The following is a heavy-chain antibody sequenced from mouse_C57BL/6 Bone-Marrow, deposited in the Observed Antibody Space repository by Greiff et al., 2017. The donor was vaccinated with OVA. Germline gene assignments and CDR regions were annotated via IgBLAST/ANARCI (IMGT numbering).Heavy chain of an antibody. CDR3: ARERELYYFDY. D-gene: IGHD4-1*01. Sequence: EVQVVESGGGLVKPGGSLKLSCAASGFTFSSYTMSWVRQTPEKRLEWVATISGGGGNTYYPDSVKGRFTISRDNAKNTLYLQMSSLRSEDTALYYCARERELYYFDYWGQGTTLTVSS. V-gene: IGHV5-9*01. J-gene: IGHJ2*01. CDR1: GFTFSSYT. CDR2: ISGGGGNT.